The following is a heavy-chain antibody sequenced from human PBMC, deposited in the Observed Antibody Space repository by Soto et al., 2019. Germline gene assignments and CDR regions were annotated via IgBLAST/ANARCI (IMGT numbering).Heavy chain of an antibody. CDR3: ARDRRVLSTVTTTPWYYYGMDV. D-gene: IGHD4-4*01. CDR2: IYYSGST. J-gene: IGHJ6*02. Sequence: SATMSLTCPVSGCSIRSGCYYWLWIRQHPGKCLEWIGYIYYSGSTYYNPSLKSRVTISVDTSKNQFSLKLSSVTAADTAVYYCARDRRVLSTVTTTPWYYYGMDVWGQGTTVSVSS. CDR1: GCSIRSGCYY. V-gene: IGHV4-31*03.